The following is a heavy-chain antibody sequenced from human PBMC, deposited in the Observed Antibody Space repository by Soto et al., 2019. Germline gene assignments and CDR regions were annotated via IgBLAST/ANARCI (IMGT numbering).Heavy chain of an antibody. D-gene: IGHD6-19*01. CDR2: ISGSGGTT. CDR1: GFTFSSYA. CDR3: AKTANGWFSAFDI. V-gene: IGHV3-23*01. J-gene: IGHJ3*02. Sequence: EVQLLEAGGGLVQPGGSLRLSCAASGFTFSSYAMSWVRQAPGKGLEWVSAISGSGGTTYYADSVKGRFTFSRDNSKNTPYLQMNSLRAEATAVYYCAKTANGWFSAFDIWGQGTMVTVSS.